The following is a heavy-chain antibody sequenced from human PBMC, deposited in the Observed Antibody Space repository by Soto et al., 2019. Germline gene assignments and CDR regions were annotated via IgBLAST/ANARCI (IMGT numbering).Heavy chain of an antibody. Sequence: SETLSLTCTVSGGSISSNYWTWIRQPPGKGLEWIGYVYNSGSTNYNPSLKSRVTISEDTSKSQFSLKVNSMAAADTAVYYCARYRREAVAGYTLDNWGQGILVTVSS. CDR3: ARYRREAVAGYTLDN. V-gene: IGHV4-59*01. J-gene: IGHJ4*02. CDR1: GGSISSNY. D-gene: IGHD6-13*01. CDR2: VYNSGST.